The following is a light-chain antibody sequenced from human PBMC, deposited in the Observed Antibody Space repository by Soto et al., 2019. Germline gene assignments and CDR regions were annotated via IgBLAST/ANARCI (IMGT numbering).Light chain of an antibody. V-gene: IGKV3-20*01. J-gene: IGKJ1*01. CDR3: QQYGSSPWT. CDR2: GAS. CDR1: QSVSSSY. Sequence: EIVLTQSPGTLSLSPGERATLSCRASQSVSSSYLAWYQQKPGQAPRLLNYGASSRATGIPDRFSGSGSGTDFTLTISRLEPEDFAVYYCQQYGSSPWTFGQATKVEIK.